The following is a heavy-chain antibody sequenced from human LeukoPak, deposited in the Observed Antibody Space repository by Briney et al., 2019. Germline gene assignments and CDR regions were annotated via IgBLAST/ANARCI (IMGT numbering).Heavy chain of an antibody. D-gene: IGHD6-19*01. CDR1: GGSISSGSDY. Sequence: SQTLSLTCTVSGGSISSGSDYWSWIRQPPGKGLEWIGYISDSGSTIYNPSLKSRVSISVDTSKNHFSLKLTSVTAADTAVYYCAREAVSGWYDFFDYWGQGTLVTVSS. V-gene: IGHV4-61*01. J-gene: IGHJ4*02. CDR2: ISDSGST. CDR3: AREAVSGWYDFFDY.